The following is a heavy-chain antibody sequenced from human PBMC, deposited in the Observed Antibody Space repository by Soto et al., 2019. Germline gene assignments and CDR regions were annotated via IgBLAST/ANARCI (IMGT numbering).Heavy chain of an antibody. CDR1: GDSVSSNSAA. D-gene: IGHD6-13*01. CDR3: ARSTDSSFDY. Sequence: PSQTLSLTCAMSGDSVSSNSAAWNWIRQSPSRGLEWLGRTYYRSQWYTDYAVSMKNRITINPDTSKNQFSLQLNSVTPEDTAVYYCARSTDSSFDYCGQGTLVTVSS. CDR2: TYYRSQWYT. V-gene: IGHV6-1*01. J-gene: IGHJ4*02.